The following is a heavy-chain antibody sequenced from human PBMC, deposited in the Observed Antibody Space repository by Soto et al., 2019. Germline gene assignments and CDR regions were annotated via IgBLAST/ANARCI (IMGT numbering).Heavy chain of an antibody. CDR3: ARRWGRSFDY. V-gene: IGHV4-59*08. CDR1: GGSISSYY. Sequence: TSETLSLTCTVSGGSISSYYWSWIRQPPGKGLEWIGYIYYIGSTNYNPSLKSRVTISVDTSKNQFSLKLSSVTAADTAVYYCARRWGRSFDYWGQGTLVTVSS. D-gene: IGHD2-15*01. CDR2: IYYIGST. J-gene: IGHJ4*02.